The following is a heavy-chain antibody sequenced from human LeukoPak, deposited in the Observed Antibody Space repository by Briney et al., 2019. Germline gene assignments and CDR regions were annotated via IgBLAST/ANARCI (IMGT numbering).Heavy chain of an antibody. J-gene: IGHJ4*02. D-gene: IGHD1-26*01. CDR2: IYHSGST. CDR3: ARMYSGTYGGIDY. V-gene: IGHV4-38-2*02. Sequence: SETLSLTCTVSGYSISSGYYWGWIRQPPGKGLEWIGSIYHSGSTYYNPSLKSRVTISVDTSRNRFSLKLTSVTAADTGVYYCARMYSGTYGGIDYWGQGSLVTVSS. CDR1: GYSISSGYY.